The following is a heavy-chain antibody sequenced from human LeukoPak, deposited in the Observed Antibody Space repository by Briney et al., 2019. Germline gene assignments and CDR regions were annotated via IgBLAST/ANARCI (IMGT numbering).Heavy chain of an antibody. J-gene: IGHJ4*02. CDR2: ISGDSGNT. CDR1: GFTVSGNF. V-gene: IGHV3-23*01. D-gene: IGHD5-12*01. Sequence: GGSLRLSCAVSGFTVSGNFMNWVRQAPGKGLEWVSGISGDSGNTYYADSVKGRFTISKDNSKNTLYLQMNSLRAEDTAVYYCAKYNGFNAYDAFDYWGQGALVAVSS. CDR3: AKYNGFNAYDAFDY.